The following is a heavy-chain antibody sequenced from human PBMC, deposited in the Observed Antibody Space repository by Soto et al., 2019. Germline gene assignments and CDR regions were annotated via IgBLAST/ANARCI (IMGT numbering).Heavy chain of an antibody. CDR2: ISGSSIYT. Sequence: QVQLVEFGGGLVKPGGSLRLSCAASGFDFSDYYMSWIRQAPGKGLEWISCISGSSIYTKYGDPVKGRFTISRDNAKNSLYLQMNSLRAEDTGVYFCARTGYSSSWYSDYWGQGTLVSVSS. V-gene: IGHV3-11*06. J-gene: IGHJ4*02. D-gene: IGHD6-13*01. CDR3: ARTGYSSSWYSDY. CDR1: GFDFSDYY.